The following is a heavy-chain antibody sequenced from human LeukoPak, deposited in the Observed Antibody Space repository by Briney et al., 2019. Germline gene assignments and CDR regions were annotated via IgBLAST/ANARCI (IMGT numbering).Heavy chain of an antibody. D-gene: IGHD6-13*01. CDR3: ASESIRGLQQLVRGWFDP. V-gene: IGHV3-33*01. CDR1: GFTISSYG. J-gene: IGHJ5*02. Sequence: GRSLRLSCAASGFTISSYGMHWVRQAPGKGLEWVAVIWYDGSNKYYADSVKGRFTISRDNSKNTLYLQMNSLRAEDTAVYYCASESIRGLQQLVRGWFDPWGQGTLVTVSS. CDR2: IWYDGSNK.